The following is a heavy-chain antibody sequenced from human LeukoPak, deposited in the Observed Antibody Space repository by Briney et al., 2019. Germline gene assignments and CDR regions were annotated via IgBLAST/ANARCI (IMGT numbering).Heavy chain of an antibody. CDR1: GGTFSSYA. V-gene: IGHV1-69*06. Sequence: SVTVSCKASGGTFSSYAISWVRQAPGQGLEWMGGIIPIFGTANYAQKFQGRVTITADKSTSTAYMELSSLRAEDTAVYYCAKTPIAVAGTYFDYWGQGALVTVSS. CDR2: IIPIFGTA. J-gene: IGHJ4*02. D-gene: IGHD6-19*01. CDR3: AKTPIAVAGTYFDY.